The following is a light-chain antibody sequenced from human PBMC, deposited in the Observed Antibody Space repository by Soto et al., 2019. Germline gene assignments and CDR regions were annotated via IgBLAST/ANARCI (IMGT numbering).Light chain of an antibody. CDR1: QSISSW. V-gene: IGKV1-5*01. CDR2: DAS. Sequence: DIQMTQSPSTLSASVGDRVTITCRASQSISSWLAWYQQKPGKAPKLLIYDASSFESGVPSRFSGSGSGTEFTLTISSLQADDFATYYCQRYNRPWTFGQGTKVEIK. J-gene: IGKJ1*01. CDR3: QRYNRPWT.